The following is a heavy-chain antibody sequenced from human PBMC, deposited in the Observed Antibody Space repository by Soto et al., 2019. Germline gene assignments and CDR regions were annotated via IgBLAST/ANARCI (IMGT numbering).Heavy chain of an antibody. Sequence: ETLCLTCPVSGASISSYYWSWIRQPPGKGLEWIGYIYYSGSTNYNPSLKSRVTISVDTSKNQFSLKLSSVTAADTAVYYCARDGEMATIFYWGQGTLVTVYS. D-gene: IGHD5-12*01. J-gene: IGHJ4*02. CDR1: GASISSYY. CDR2: IYYSGST. V-gene: IGHV4-59*01. CDR3: ARDGEMATIFY.